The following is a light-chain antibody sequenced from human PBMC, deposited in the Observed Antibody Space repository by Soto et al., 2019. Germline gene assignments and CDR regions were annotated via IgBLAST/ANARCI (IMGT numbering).Light chain of an antibody. CDR3: QQYNNWPPYT. CDR1: QGVGSH. J-gene: IGKJ2*01. V-gene: IGKV3D-15*01. CDR2: GAS. Sequence: EVVMTQSPATLSVSPGERATVSCRASQGVGSHLAWYQQKPGQAPRLLIYGASTRASGIPARFTGSGSGTEFTLTISSLQSEDFALYYCQQYNNWPPYTFGQGTNLDIK.